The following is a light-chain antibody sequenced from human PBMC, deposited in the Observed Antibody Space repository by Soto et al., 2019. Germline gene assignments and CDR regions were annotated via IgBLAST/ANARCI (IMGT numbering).Light chain of an antibody. CDR3: TSWTTSTTMI. V-gene: IGLV2-14*03. CDR2: DVN. Sequence: QSALTQPASVSGSPGQSITISCTGTSSDIGAYNYVSWYQQHPGKAPKLMIYDVNIRPSGVSSRFSGSKSGNTASLPISGLQAEDEADYYCTSWTTSTTMIFGGGTKVTVL. CDR1: SSDIGAYNY. J-gene: IGLJ2*01.